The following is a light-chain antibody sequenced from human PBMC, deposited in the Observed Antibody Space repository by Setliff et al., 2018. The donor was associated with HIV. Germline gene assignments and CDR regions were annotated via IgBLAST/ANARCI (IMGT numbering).Light chain of an antibody. V-gene: IGLV1-47*01. CDR2: RNN. CDR1: SSNIGRNY. J-gene: IGLJ1*01. CDR3: AAWDNSLSGSYV. Sequence: QSALTQPPSASGTPGQRVTISCSGSSSNIGRNYVYWYQQLPGTTPKLLIYRNNQRPSGVPDRFSGSKPGTSASLAISGLRSEDEADYYCAAWDNSLSGSYVFGTGTKVTVL.